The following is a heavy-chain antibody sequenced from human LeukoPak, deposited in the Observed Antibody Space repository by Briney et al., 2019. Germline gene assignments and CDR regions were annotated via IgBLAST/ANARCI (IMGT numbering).Heavy chain of an antibody. CDR3: ASGPSDLGSSSQI. CDR1: GYTFIDYH. V-gene: IGHV1-2*02. Sequence: SVKVSCKASGYTFIDYHIHWVRQAPGQGLEWMGWINPKNGGTNYAQKFQGRVTMTRDTSINTASMALSRLTSDDTAVYYCASGPSDLGSSSQIWGQGTLVTVSS. CDR2: INPKNGGT. J-gene: IGHJ4*02. D-gene: IGHD6-6*01.